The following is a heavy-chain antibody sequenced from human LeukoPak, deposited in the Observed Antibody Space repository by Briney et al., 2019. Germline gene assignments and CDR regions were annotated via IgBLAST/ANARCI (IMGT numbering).Heavy chain of an antibody. CDR2: ISGSGGST. D-gene: IGHD7-27*01. J-gene: IGHJ5*02. Sequence: PGGSLRLSRAASGFTFSSYAMSWVRQAPGKGLEWVSAISGSGGSTYYADSVKGRFTISRDNSKNTLYLQMNSLRAEDTAVYYCAKAYLSWGSSWFDPWGQGTLVTVSS. V-gene: IGHV3-23*01. CDR3: AKAYLSWGSSWFDP. CDR1: GFTFSSYA.